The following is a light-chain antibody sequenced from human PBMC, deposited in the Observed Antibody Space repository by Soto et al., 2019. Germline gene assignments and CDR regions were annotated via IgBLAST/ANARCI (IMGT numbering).Light chain of an antibody. J-gene: IGLJ2*01. V-gene: IGLV2-8*01. CDR3: SSYAGSNQAVV. CDR2: EVT. Sequence: QSALTQPPSASGSPGQSVTISCTGTSSDVGGYNYVSWYQQHPGKAPKLMIYEVTKRPSGVPDRFSGSKSGNTASLTVSGLQAEDEAVYYYSSYAGSNQAVVFGGGTKLTVL. CDR1: SSDVGGYNY.